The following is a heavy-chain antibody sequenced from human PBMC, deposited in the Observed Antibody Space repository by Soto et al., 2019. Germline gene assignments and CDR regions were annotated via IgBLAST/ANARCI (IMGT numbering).Heavy chain of an antibody. CDR2: ISSNGGST. Sequence: GGSLRLSCSASGFTFSSYAMHWVRQAPGKGLEYVSAISSNGGSTYYADSVKGRFTISRDNAKNSLYLQMNSLRAEDTAVYYCARTVVFWGQGTLGTVSS. CDR1: GFTFSSYA. CDR3: ARTVVF. J-gene: IGHJ4*02. V-gene: IGHV3-64*04.